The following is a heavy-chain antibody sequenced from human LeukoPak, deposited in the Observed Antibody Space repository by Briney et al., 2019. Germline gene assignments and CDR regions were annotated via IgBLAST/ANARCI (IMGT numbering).Heavy chain of an antibody. J-gene: IGHJ4*02. V-gene: IGHV3-74*01. Sequence: GGSLRLSCAASGLTFSSHWMHWVRQAPGKGLVWVSRITNDGSSTTYADSVKGRFTISRDNAKNSLCLQMNSLRAEDTAVYYCARGRGSSSFYDYWGQGTLVTVSS. CDR1: GLTFSSHW. CDR2: ITNDGSST. CDR3: ARGRGSSSFYDY. D-gene: IGHD6-6*01.